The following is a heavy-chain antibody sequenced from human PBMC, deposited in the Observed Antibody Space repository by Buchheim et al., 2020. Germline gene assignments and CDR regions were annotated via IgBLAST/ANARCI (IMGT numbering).Heavy chain of an antibody. J-gene: IGHJ6*03. CDR2: ISGSGGST. Sequence: EVQLLESGGGLVQPGGSLRLSCAASGFTFSSYAMSWVRQAPGKGLEWVSAISGSGGSTYYADSVKGRFTISRDNSKNTLYLQMNSRRAEDTAVYYCAKDKWIAGGKSSYYYYMDVWGKGTT. CDR1: GFTFSSYA. D-gene: IGHD5-12*01. V-gene: IGHV3-23*01. CDR3: AKDKWIAGGKSSYYYYMDV.